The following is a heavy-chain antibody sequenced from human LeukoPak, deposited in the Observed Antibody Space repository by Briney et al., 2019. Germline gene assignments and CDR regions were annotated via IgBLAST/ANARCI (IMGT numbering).Heavy chain of an antibody. V-gene: IGHV4-39*01. CDR2: IYYSGTT. CDR1: GGSISSSRYH. J-gene: IGHJ5*02. Sequence: SETLSLTCTVSGGSISSSRYHWGWIRQPPGKGLEWIGSIYYSGTTYYNPSLKSRVTISVDTSKNQFSLKLSSVTAADTAVYYCARRNPWFDPWGQGTLVTVSS. CDR3: ARRNPWFDP.